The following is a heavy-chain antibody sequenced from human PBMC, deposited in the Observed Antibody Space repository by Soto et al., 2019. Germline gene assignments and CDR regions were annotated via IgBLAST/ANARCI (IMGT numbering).Heavy chain of an antibody. V-gene: IGHV1-46*03. CDR2: INPSGGKS. Sequence: QVQLVQSGAEVKKPGASTRVSCKASGYNFTKYYIHWVRQAPGQGLEWMGIINPSGGKSNYAEKFQGGVNMNRDTSTRTVYLELSNLRSEDTAVYYCAREGRSGGDYVQLLFYWGQGTLVSVSS. CDR3: AREGRSGGDYVQLLFY. J-gene: IGHJ4*02. D-gene: IGHD2-21*02. CDR1: GYNFTKYY.